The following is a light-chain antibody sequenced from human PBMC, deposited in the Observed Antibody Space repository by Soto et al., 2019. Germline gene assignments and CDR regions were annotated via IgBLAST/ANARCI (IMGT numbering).Light chain of an antibody. CDR2: GAS. CDR3: QQDGSSRIT. J-gene: IGKJ5*01. Sequence: EIVLTQSPGTLSLSPGERATLSCRASQSVSSSYLAWYQQKPGQAPRLLIYGASSRATGIPDRFSGSGSGTDFTLIISRLEPEDFAVYYCQQDGSSRITFGQGTRLEIK. CDR1: QSVSSSY. V-gene: IGKV3-20*01.